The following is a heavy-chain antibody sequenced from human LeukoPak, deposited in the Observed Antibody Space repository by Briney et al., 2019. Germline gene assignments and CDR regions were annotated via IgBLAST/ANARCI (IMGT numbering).Heavy chain of an antibody. J-gene: IGHJ4*02. D-gene: IGHD3-22*01. CDR2: IIPIFGTA. Sequence: GASVKVSCKASGGTFSSYAISWVRQAPGQGLEWMGGIIPIFGTANYAQKFQGRVTITADESTSTAYMELSSLRSEDTAVYYCATADSSGYYYGLAYWGQGTLVTVSS. CDR1: GGTFSSYA. V-gene: IGHV1-69*13. CDR3: ATADSSGYYYGLAY.